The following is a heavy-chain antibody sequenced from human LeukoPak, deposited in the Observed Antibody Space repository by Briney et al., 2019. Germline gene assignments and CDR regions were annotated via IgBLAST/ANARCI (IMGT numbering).Heavy chain of an antibody. J-gene: IGHJ4*02. CDR3: ARDLDGSSGCDY. D-gene: IGHD6-13*01. V-gene: IGHV1-2*02. CDR1: GYTFTGSY. Sequence: ASVKVSCKASGYTFTGSYMHWVRQAPGQGLEWMGWINPNSGGTNYAQKFQGRVIMTRDTSISTAYIELSRLRSDDTAVYYCARDLDGSSGCDYWGQGTLVTVSS. CDR2: INPNSGGT.